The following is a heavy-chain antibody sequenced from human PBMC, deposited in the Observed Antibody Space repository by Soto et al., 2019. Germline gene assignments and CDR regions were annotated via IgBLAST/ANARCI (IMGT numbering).Heavy chain of an antibody. CDR2: VSGSSSYI. CDR3: ARESGYDLLTGYYLFDY. Sequence: EVQLVESGGGLVKPGGSLRLSCAASGFTFSTYSMNWVRQAPGKGLEWVSSVSGSSSYIYYADSVKGRFTISRDNPKNSLYLQMNSLRAEDTAVYYCARESGYDLLTGYYLFDYWGQGTLVTVSS. V-gene: IGHV3-21*01. CDR1: GFTFSTYS. D-gene: IGHD3-9*01. J-gene: IGHJ4*02.